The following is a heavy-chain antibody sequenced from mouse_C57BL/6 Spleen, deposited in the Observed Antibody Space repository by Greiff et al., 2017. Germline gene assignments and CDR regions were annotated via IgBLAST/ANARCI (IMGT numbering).Heavy chain of an antibody. V-gene: IGHV1-42*01. D-gene: IGHD1-1*01. CDR2: INPSTGGT. Sequence: VQLQQSGPELVKPGASVKISCKASGYSFTGYYMNWVKQSPEKSLEWIGEINPSTGGTTYNQKFKAKATLTVDKSSSTAYMQLKSLTSEDAAVYYCARSGTVPYYAMDYWGKGTSVTVSS. CDR3: ARSGTVPYYAMDY. J-gene: IGHJ4*01. CDR1: GYSFTGYY.